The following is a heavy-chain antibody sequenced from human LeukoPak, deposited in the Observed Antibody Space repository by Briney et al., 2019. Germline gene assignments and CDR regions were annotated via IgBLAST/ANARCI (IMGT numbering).Heavy chain of an antibody. CDR2: IYHSGSS. CDR3: VSAYCGGDCYHSLLAN. J-gene: IGHJ4*02. V-gene: IGHV4-30-2*01. D-gene: IGHD2-21*02. Sequence: SETLSLTCAVSGVSMGSGGYSWSWVRLPPGKGLEWIGYIYHSGSSSYNPSPKSRVTIPMDRSKNQFSLRLTSVTAADTAVYYCVSAYCGGDCYHSLLANWGQGILVTVSS. CDR1: GVSMGSGGYS.